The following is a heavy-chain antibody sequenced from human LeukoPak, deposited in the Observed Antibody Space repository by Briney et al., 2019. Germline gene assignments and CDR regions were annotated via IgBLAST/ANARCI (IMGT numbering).Heavy chain of an antibody. CDR2: IYTSGST. D-gene: IGHD4-17*01. V-gene: IGHV4-61*02. J-gene: IGHJ4*02. CDR1: GGSISSGSYH. CDR3: ARDGDYEGFDY. Sequence: SETLSLTCTVSGGSISSGSYHWSWIRQPAGKGLEWIGRIYTSGSTNYNPSLKSRVTISVDTSKNQFSLKLSSVTAADTAVYYCARDGDYEGFDYWGQGTLVTVSS.